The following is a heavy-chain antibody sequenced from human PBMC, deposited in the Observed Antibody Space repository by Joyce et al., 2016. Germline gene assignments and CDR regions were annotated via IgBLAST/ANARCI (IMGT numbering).Heavy chain of an antibody. V-gene: IGHV3-48*03. D-gene: IGHD2-2*01. CDR2: INSEDSRS. J-gene: IGHJ4*02. CDR3: TTPSCAN. CDR1: GIILSRKE. Sequence: EVHLVESGGGLVQPGGSLELSWAASGIILSRKEMNWVRQAPGKGLEWISSINSEDSRSHYADSVRGGFTISRDNARNSLYLEMNYLRVEDTAIYYCTTPSCANWGQGSLVTVSS.